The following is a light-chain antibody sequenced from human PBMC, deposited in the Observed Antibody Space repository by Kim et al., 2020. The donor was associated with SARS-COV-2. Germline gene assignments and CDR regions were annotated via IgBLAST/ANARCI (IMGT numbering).Light chain of an antibody. CDR2: AAS. CDR1: QSISSY. CDR3: QQSYSTPRT. J-gene: IGKJ4*01. V-gene: IGKV1-39*01. Sequence: ASGGDRVTITCRASQSISSYLNWYQQKPGKAPKLLIDAASSLQSGVPSRFRGSGSGTDFTLTISSLQPEDFATYYCQQSYSTPRTFGGGTKVDIK.